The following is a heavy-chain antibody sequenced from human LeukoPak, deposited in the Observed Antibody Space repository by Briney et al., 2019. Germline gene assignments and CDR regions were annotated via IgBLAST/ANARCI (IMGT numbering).Heavy chain of an antibody. CDR1: GYTFTSYG. Sequence: EASVKLSCKASGYTFTSYGISWVRQAPGQGLEWMGWISAYNGNTNYAQKLQGRVTMTTDTSTSTAYMELRSLRSDDTAVYYCARKVGSSFKYYYYYMDVWGKGTTVTVSS. CDR3: ARKVGSSFKYYYYYMDV. V-gene: IGHV1-18*01. J-gene: IGHJ6*03. CDR2: ISAYNGNT. D-gene: IGHD6-13*01.